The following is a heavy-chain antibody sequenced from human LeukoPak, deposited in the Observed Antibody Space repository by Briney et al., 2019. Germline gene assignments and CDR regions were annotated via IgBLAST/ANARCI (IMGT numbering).Heavy chain of an antibody. D-gene: IGHD1-14*01. CDR1: GYTFTSYD. CDR3: ARGPGSPYVYYYGTDV. J-gene: IGHJ6*02. Sequence: GASVKVSCKASGYTFTSYDINWVRQATGQGLEWMGWMNPNSGNTGYAQKFQGRVTMTRNTSISTAYMELSSLRSEDTAVYYCARGPGSPYVYYYGTDVWGQGTTVTVSS. V-gene: IGHV1-8*01. CDR2: MNPNSGNT.